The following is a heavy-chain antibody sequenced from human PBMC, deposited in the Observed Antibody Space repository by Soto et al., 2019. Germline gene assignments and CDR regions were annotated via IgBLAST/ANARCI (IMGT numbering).Heavy chain of an antibody. CDR3: ASDCSSTSCHDYYYYGMDV. D-gene: IGHD2-2*01. CDR1: GGSISSSNW. V-gene: IGHV4-4*02. CDR2: IYHSGST. Sequence: SETLSLTCAVSGGSISSSNWWSWVRQPPGKGLEWIGEIYHSGSTNYNLSLKSRVTISVDKSKNQFSLKLSSVTAADTAVYYCASDCSSTSCHDYYYYGMDVWGQGTTVTVSS. J-gene: IGHJ6*02.